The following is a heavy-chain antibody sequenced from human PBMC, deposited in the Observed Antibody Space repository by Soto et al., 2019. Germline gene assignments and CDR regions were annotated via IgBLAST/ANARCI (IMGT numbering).Heavy chain of an antibody. V-gene: IGHV3-15*01. J-gene: IGHJ4*02. Sequence: GGSLRLSCAASGITFNNAWMTWVRQAPGKGLEWVGHIKSKRNGGTADYAATVKGRFIISRDDSKGTLYLQMNSLKASDTAIYYCARQDGRALYYFDYWGQGTQVTVSS. CDR2: IKSKRNGGTA. CDR1: GITFNNAW. CDR3: ARQDGRALYYFDY.